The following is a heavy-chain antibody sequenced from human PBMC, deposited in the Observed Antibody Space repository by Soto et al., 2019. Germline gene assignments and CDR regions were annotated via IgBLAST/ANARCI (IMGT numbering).Heavy chain of an antibody. V-gene: IGHV3-72*01. Sequence: GGSLRLSCAASGFTVSDQYMDWVRQAPGKGLEWVGRSRNKANSYSTEYAASVKGRLIISRDDSGNSQYLQMDSLKTEDTAVYYCAKSPTFGAAGGGYYYYGMDVWGQGTTVTVSS. CDR2: SRNKANSYST. D-gene: IGHD3-3*01. CDR1: GFTVSDQY. J-gene: IGHJ6*02. CDR3: AKSPTFGAAGGGYYYYGMDV.